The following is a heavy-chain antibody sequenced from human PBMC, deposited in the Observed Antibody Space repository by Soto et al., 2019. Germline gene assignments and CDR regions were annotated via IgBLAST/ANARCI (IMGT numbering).Heavy chain of an antibody. Sequence: PGESLKISCKGSGYSFTSYWISWVRQMPGKGLEWMGRIDPSDSYTNYSPSFQGHVTISADKSISTAYLQWSSLKASDTALYYCTRGAGWKSAFGGKGILVPVS. J-gene: IGHJ4*02. CDR3: TRGAGWKSAF. CDR1: GYSFTSYW. D-gene: IGHD1-1*01. CDR2: IDPSDSYT. V-gene: IGHV5-10-1*01.